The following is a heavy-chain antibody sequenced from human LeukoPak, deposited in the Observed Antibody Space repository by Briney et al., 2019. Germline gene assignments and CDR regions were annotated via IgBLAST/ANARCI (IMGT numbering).Heavy chain of an antibody. Sequence: ASVKVSCKASGYTFTSYAMHWVRQAPGQRLEWMGWINAGNGNTKYSQKFQGRVTITRDTSASTAYMELSSLRSEDTAVYYCARNGGGLLWFGELSSDYWGQGTLVTVSS. D-gene: IGHD3-10*01. CDR1: GYTFTSYA. V-gene: IGHV1-3*01. CDR3: ARNGGGLLWFGELSSDY. J-gene: IGHJ4*02. CDR2: INAGNGNT.